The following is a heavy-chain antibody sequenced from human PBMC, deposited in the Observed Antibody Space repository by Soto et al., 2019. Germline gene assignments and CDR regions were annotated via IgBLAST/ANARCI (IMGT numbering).Heavy chain of an antibody. J-gene: IGHJ3*02. CDR2: IIPILGIA. V-gene: IGHV1-69*02. CDR3: AAGGWALDAFDI. Sequence: GASVKVSCKASGGTFSSYTISWVRQAPGQGLEWMGRIIPILGIANYAQKFQGRVTITADKSTSTAYMELRSLRSDDTAVYYCAAGGWALDAFDIWGQGTMVTVSS. D-gene: IGHD6-19*01. CDR1: GGTFSSYT.